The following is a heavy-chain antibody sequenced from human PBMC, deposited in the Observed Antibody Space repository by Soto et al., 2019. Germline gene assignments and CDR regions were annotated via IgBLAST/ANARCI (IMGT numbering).Heavy chain of an antibody. CDR2: IYSSGDT. CDR3: ARDPGYGRGVSFEP. D-gene: IGHD2-8*01. V-gene: IGHV3-66*01. J-gene: IGHJ5*02. CDR1: GFSVSDNY. Sequence: EVQLVESGGGLVQPGGSLRLSCAASGFSVSDNYMSWVRQAPGKGLEWISVIYSSGDTYYADSVKGRLTISRDNSRNTLYLQINDTRGEDTAIYYCARDPGYGRGVSFEPWGQGLRVTVSS.